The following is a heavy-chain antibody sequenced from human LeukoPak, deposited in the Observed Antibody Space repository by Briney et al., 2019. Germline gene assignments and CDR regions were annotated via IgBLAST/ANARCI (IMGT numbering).Heavy chain of an antibody. CDR1: GYTFTGYY. J-gene: IGHJ4*02. D-gene: IGHD1-26*01. CDR2: INPNSGGT. CDR3: ARTSSLVGATVDY. V-gene: IGHV1-2*03. Sequence: LGASVKVSCKASGYTFTGYYMHWVRQAPGQGLEWMGWINPNSGGTNYAQKFQGRVTTTRDTSISTAYMELSRLRSDDTAVYYCARTSSLVGATVDYWGQGTLVTVSS.